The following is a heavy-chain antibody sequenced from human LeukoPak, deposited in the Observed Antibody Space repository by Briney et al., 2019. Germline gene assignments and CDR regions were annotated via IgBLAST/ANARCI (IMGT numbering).Heavy chain of an antibody. CDR2: ISSSSSYI. V-gene: IGHV3-21*01. D-gene: IGHD3-3*01. Sequence: GGSLRLSCAASGFTFSSYSMNWVRQAPGKGLEWVSSISSSSSYIYYADSVKGRFTISRDNAKNSLYLQMNSLRAEDTAVYYCARVKTPGFWSGRYFDCWGQGTLVTVSS. J-gene: IGHJ4*02. CDR3: ARVKTPGFWSGRYFDC. CDR1: GFTFSSYS.